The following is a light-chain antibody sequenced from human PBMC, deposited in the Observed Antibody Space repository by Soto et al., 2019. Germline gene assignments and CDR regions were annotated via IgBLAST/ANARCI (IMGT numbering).Light chain of an antibody. J-gene: IGKJ1*01. Sequence: IVLPQSPGTLSLSPGERATLSCRASQSVSSSYLAWYQQKPGQAPRLLIYGASNRATGIPDRFSASGSGTDFTLTISRLEPEDSAVYYYQQYISSPLTFGQGTKVDI. CDR3: QQYISSPLT. CDR1: QSVSSSY. CDR2: GAS. V-gene: IGKV3-20*01.